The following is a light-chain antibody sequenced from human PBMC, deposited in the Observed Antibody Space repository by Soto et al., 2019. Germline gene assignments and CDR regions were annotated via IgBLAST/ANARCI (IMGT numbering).Light chain of an antibody. CDR2: GAS. J-gene: IGKJ4*01. V-gene: IGKV3-15*01. CDR3: QQYFTWSPRT. Sequence: EIVLTQSPATLSVSPGERATLSCRASQSVSSNLAWYQQKPGQAPRLLMFGASTRATNIPARFSGSGSGTEFTLTISSLQSEDFGVYYCQQYFTWSPRTFGGGNKVEIK. CDR1: QSVSSN.